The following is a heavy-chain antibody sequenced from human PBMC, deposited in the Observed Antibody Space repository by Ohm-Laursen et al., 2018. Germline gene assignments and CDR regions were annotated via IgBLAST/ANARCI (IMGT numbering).Heavy chain of an antibody. Sequence: SLRLSCAASGFTFTDYYMTWVRQTPGKGLEWVSSISGSRLTVYYSNPVSGRFTISRDNANNILFLHMSGLRGDDTAVYYCARDGGPDFGAYLDFWGRGTPVIVSS. J-gene: IGHJ4*02. CDR1: GFTFTDYY. D-gene: IGHD3-16*01. CDR2: ISGSRLTV. CDR3: ARDGGPDFGAYLDF. V-gene: IGHV3-11*01.